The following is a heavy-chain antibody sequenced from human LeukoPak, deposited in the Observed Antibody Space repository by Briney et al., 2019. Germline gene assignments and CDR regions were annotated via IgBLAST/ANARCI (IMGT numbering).Heavy chain of an antibody. CDR3: AREDTKRSGADY. CDR1: GGTFSSYA. D-gene: IGHD1-1*01. V-gene: IGHV1-69*06. J-gene: IGHJ4*02. CDR2: IIPIFGTA. Sequence: GSSVKVSCKASGGTFSSYAISWVRQAPGQGLEWMGGIIPIFGTANYAQKFQGRVTITADKSTSTAYMELSSLGSEDTAVYYCAREDTKRSGADYWGQGTLVTVSS.